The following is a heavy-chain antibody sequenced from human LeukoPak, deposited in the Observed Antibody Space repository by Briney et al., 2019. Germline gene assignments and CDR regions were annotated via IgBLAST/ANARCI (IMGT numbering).Heavy chain of an antibody. CDR1: GFTFSSYA. J-gene: IGHJ4*02. V-gene: IGHV3-23*01. CDR3: AKTMIVVVIKVGYDY. CDR2: ISGSGGST. Sequence: GGSLRLSCAASGFTFSSYAMIWVRQAPGKGREWVSAISGSGGSTYYADSVKGRFTISRDNSKNTLYLQMNSLRAEDTAVYYCAKTMIVVVIKVGYDYWGQGTLVTVSS. D-gene: IGHD3-22*01.